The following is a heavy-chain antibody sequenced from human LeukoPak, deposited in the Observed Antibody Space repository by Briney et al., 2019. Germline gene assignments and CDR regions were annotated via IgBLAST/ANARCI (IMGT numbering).Heavy chain of an antibody. CDR1: GFTFSSYS. CDR2: INWNGGST. CDR3: ARTVWGSYRYFDY. Sequence: GGSLRLSCAASGFTFSSYSMNWVRQAPGKGLEWVSGINWNGGSTGYADSVKGRFTISRDNAKNSLYLQMNSLRAEDTALYYCARTVWGSYRYFDYWGQGTLVTVSS. D-gene: IGHD3-16*02. V-gene: IGHV3-20*04. J-gene: IGHJ4*02.